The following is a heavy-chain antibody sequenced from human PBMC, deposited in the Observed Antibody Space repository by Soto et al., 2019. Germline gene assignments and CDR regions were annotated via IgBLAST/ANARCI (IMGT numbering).Heavy chain of an antibody. J-gene: IGHJ3*02. D-gene: IGHD3-22*01. V-gene: IGHV3-23*01. Sequence: EVQLLESGGGLAQPGGSLRLSCAASGFTFSSYAMTWVRQAPGQGLEWVSVSSGSGGSTYYADSVKGRFTISRDNSKNTLYLQMNSLRAEDTAVYYCARDDSRAYYYDAFDIWGQVTMVTVSS. CDR3: ARDDSRAYYYDAFDI. CDR2: SSGSGGST. CDR1: GFTFSSYA.